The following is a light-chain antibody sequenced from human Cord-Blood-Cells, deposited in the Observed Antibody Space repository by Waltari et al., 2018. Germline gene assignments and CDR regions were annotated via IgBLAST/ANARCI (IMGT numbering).Light chain of an antibody. Sequence: DIQMTKSPSSLSASVGDRVTITCRASQSISSYLNWYQQKPGKAPKLLIYAASSFQSGVPSRFSCSGSGTDFTLTISSLQPEDFATYYCQQSYSTPYTFGQGTKLEIK. V-gene: IGKV1-39*01. CDR3: QQSYSTPYT. J-gene: IGKJ2*01. CDR2: AAS. CDR1: QSISSY.